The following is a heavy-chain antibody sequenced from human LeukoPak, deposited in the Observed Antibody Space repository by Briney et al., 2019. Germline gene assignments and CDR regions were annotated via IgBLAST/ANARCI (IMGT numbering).Heavy chain of an antibody. CDR3: ARGPLGGSSARDY. Sequence: PSETLSLTCTVSGGSISSYYWSWIRQPPGKGLEWIGYIYYSGSTNYYPSLKSRVTISVDTSKNQFSLKLSSVTAADTAVYYCARGPLGGSSARDYWGQGTLVTVSS. CDR1: GGSISSYY. J-gene: IGHJ4*02. V-gene: IGHV4-59*01. CDR2: IYYSGST. D-gene: IGHD6-6*01.